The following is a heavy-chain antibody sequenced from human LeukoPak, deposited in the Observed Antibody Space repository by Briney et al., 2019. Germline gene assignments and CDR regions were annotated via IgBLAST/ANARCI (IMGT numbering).Heavy chain of an antibody. CDR3: ARGRFYYYGSGSYSRTFDP. D-gene: IGHD3-10*01. Sequence: PSETLSLTCAVYGGSFSGYYWSWIRQPPGKGLEWLGEINHSGSTNYNPSLKSRVTISVDTSKNQFSLKLSSVTAADTAVYYCARGRFYYYGSGSYSRTFDPWGQGTLVTVSS. CDR2: INHSGST. J-gene: IGHJ5*02. CDR1: GGSFSGYY. V-gene: IGHV4-34*01.